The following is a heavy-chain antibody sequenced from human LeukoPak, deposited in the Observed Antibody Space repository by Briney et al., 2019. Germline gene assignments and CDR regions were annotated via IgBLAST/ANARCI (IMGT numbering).Heavy chain of an antibody. CDR3: ARGADLPYYMDV. CDR2: IIPIFGTA. CDR1: GGTFSSYA. V-gene: IGHV1-69*01. J-gene: IGHJ6*03. Sequence: SVKVSCKASGGTFSSYAISWVRQAPGQGLEWMGGIIPIFGTANYAQKFQGRVTITADESTSTAYMKLSSLRSEDTAVYYCARGADLPYYMDVWGKGTTVTVSS.